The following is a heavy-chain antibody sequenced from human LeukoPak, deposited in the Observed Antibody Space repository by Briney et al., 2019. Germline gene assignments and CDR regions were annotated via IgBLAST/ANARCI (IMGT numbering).Heavy chain of an antibody. CDR1: GGSISSSSYY. CDR3: ARDKDIVVVPARYFDY. J-gene: IGHJ4*02. V-gene: IGHV4-39*07. CDR2: IYYSGST. D-gene: IGHD2-2*01. Sequence: SETLSLTCTVSGGSISSSSYYWGWIRQPPGKGLEWIGSIYYSGSTYYNPSLKSRVTISVDTSKNQFSLKLSSVTAADTAVYYCARDKDIVVVPARYFDYWGQRTLVTVSS.